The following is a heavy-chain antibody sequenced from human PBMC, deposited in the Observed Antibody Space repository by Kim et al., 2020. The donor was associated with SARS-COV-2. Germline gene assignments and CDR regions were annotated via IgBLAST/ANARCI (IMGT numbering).Heavy chain of an antibody. V-gene: IGHV4-34*01. CDR2: INHSGST. CDR1: GGSFSGYY. CDR3: ARGIGELERRVRRENKPSVWFDP. Sequence: SETLSLTCAVYGGSFSGYYWSWIRQPPGKGLEWIGEINHSGSTNYNPSLKSRVTISVDTSKNQFSLKLSSVTAADTAVYYCARGIGELERRVRRENKPSVWFDPWGQGTLVTVSS. D-gene: IGHD1-1*01. J-gene: IGHJ5*02.